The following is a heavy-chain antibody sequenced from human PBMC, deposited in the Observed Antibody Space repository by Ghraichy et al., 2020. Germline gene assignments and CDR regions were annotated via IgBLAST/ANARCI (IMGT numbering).Heavy chain of an antibody. D-gene: IGHD3-3*01. CDR2: IQQHGSEK. J-gene: IGHJ4*02. V-gene: IGHV3-7*04. Sequence: SLNISCAASGFTFSSYWMSWVRQAPGKGLEWVANIQQHGSEKYYVDSVKGRFTISRDNAKNSLYLQMNSLRAEDTAVYHCARAINYTYEYWGQGTLVTVSS. CDR1: GFTFSSYW. CDR3: ARAINYTYEY.